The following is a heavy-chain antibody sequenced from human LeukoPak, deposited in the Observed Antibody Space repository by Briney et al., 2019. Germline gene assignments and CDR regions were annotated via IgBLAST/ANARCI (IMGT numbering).Heavy chain of an antibody. CDR2: IWFDGSSP. CDR3: ARDSAPYCGGDCYFAY. Sequence: PGGSLRLSCAASGFTFSRFGMHWVRQAPDKGLEWEAVIWFDGSSPYYAGSVKGRFAISRDNSKNMLYLQMNSLRVEDTGVYFCARDSAPYCGGDCYFAYWGHGTLLTVSS. V-gene: IGHV3-33*01. J-gene: IGHJ4*01. CDR1: GFTFSRFG. D-gene: IGHD2-21*02.